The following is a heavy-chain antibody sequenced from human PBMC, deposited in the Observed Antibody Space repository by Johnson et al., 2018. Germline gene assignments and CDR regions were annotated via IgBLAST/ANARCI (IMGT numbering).Heavy chain of an antibody. CDR1: GFTFSNYW. J-gene: IGHJ3*02. V-gene: IGHV3-74*02. CDR3: ASARSLNPTRITMIVVDQAGAFDI. CDR2: INSDGTT. D-gene: IGHD3-22*01. Sequence: EVQLVEAGGGLVQPGGSLRLSCAASGFTFSNYWMHWVRQAPGKGLVWVSHINSDGTTIYGDSVKGRFTISRHNAQNTLDLQMNSLGAEETAVYYWASARSLNPTRITMIVVDQAGAFDIWGQGTMVTVSS.